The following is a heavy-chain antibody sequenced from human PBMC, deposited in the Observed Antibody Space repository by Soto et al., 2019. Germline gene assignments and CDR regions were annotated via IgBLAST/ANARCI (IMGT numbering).Heavy chain of an antibody. V-gene: IGHV3-33*01. J-gene: IGHJ3*02. D-gene: IGHD4-17*01. Sequence: GGSLRLSCAASGFTFSSYGMHWVRQAPGKGLEWVAVIWYDGSNKYYVDSVKGRFTISRDNSKNTLYLQMNSLRAEDTAVYYCARADYGDYLRAFDIWGQGTMVTVSS. CDR2: IWYDGSNK. CDR1: GFTFSSYG. CDR3: ARADYGDYLRAFDI.